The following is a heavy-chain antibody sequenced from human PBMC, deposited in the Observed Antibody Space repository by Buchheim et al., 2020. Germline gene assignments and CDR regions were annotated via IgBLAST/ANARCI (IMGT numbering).Heavy chain of an antibody. D-gene: IGHD3-22*01. Sequence: QVQLQQWGAGLLKPSETLSLTCAVYGGSFSGYYWSWIRQPPGKGLEWIGEINHSGSTNYNPSLKSRVTISVDTSKNQFYLKLSSVTAADTAVYYCARARTYDSSGYYDYWGQGTL. CDR2: INHSGST. J-gene: IGHJ4*02. CDR3: ARARTYDSSGYYDY. CDR1: GGSFSGYY. V-gene: IGHV4-34*01.